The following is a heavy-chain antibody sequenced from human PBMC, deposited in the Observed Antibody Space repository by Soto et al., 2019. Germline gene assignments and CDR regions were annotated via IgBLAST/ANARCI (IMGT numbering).Heavy chain of an antibody. CDR1: GFSVSSNY. CDR3: ARAPYSSSWYGTGFDY. Sequence: EVQLVESGGGLIQPGGSLRLSCAASGFSVSSNYMSWVRQAPGKGLEWVSVISGGDSTFYADSVKGRFTISRDTSKNTLHHQMDSLRVEDTAVYYCARAPYSSSWYGTGFDYWGQGTLVTVSS. CDR2: ISGGDST. D-gene: IGHD6-13*01. J-gene: IGHJ4*02. V-gene: IGHV3-53*01.